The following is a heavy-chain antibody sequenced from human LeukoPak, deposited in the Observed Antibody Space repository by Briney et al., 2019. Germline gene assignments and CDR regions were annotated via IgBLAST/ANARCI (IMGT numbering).Heavy chain of an antibody. V-gene: IGHV3-33*06. D-gene: IGHD3-22*01. CDR1: GFTFSSYG. J-gene: IGHJ4*02. CDR2: IWYDGSNK. Sequence: GGSLRLSCAASGFTFSSYGMHWVRQAPGKGLEWVAVIWYDGSNKYYADSVKGRFTISRDNSKNTLSLQMSSLRAEDTAIYYCAKDKYHDSSGTFDYWGQGTLVTVSS. CDR3: AKDKYHDSSGTFDY.